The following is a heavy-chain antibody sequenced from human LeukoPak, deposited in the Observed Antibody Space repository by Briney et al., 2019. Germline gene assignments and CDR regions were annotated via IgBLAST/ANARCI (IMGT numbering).Heavy chain of an antibody. V-gene: IGHV3-74*01. CDR3: ARVGLDTIFGVVIGGDAFDI. Sequence: TGGSLRLSCAASGFTFRTYWMHWVRPDLGKGLMWVSRINSDGSSASYADSVKGRFTISRDNAENTLYLQMSSLRAEDTAVYYCARVGLDTIFGVVIGGDAFDIWGQGTMVTVSS. D-gene: IGHD3-3*01. CDR1: GFTFRTYW. J-gene: IGHJ3*02. CDR2: INSDGSSA.